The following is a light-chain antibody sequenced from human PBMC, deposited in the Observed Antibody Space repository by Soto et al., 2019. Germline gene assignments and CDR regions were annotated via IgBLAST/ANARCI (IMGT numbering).Light chain of an antibody. CDR3: SSYRSGGTFV. CDR2: AVS. J-gene: IGLJ1*01. CDR1: SSDVGGYNY. Sequence: QSVLAQPTSVSGSPGQSIAISCTGTSSDVGGYNYVSWHQQHPGKAPKVLISAVSNRPSGVSNRFSGSKSGNTASLTISGLQAEDEADYYCSSYRSGGTFVFGSGTKV. V-gene: IGLV2-14*01.